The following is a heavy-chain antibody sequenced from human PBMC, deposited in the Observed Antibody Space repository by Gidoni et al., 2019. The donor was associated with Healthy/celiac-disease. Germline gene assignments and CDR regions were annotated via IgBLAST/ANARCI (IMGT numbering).Heavy chain of an antibody. D-gene: IGHD6-13*01. CDR3: ARDVAAAGTRLHAFDI. CDR2: TYYSGST. J-gene: IGHJ3*02. CDR1: GGSISSGGYY. Sequence: QVQLQESGPGLVTPSQTLSLTCTVAGGSISSGGYYWSWIRQHLGKSLEWIGSTYYSGSTYYNPSLKRRVTISVDTSKNQFSLKLSSVTAADTAVYYCARDVAAAGTRLHAFDIWGQGTMVTVSS. V-gene: IGHV4-31*03.